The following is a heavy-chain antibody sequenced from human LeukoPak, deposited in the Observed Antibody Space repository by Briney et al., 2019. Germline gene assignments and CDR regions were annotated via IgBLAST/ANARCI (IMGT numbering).Heavy chain of an antibody. CDR1: GGSISSGSYY. V-gene: IGHV4-39*07. J-gene: IGHJ5*02. CDR3: AKDQGYYDFWSGYPVDWFDP. CDR2: IYYSGST. Sequence: SETLSLTCTVSGGSISSGSYYWGWIRQPPGKGLEWIGSIYYSGSTYYNPSLKSRVTISVDTSKNQFSLKLSSVTAADTAVYYCAKDQGYYDFWSGYPVDWFDPWGQGTLVTVSS. D-gene: IGHD3-3*01.